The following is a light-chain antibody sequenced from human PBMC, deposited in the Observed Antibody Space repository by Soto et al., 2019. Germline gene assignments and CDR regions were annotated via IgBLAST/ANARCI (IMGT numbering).Light chain of an antibody. Sequence: DNVLTQSPGTLYSSPGERATLSCRASQSVSSSFLAWLQQKPGQAPRLIIYGASSRGSGIPDRFSGSGSGTDFTLTISRLEPEDFAVYYCQQYDSSPYTFGQGTKLEIK. V-gene: IGKV3-20*01. J-gene: IGKJ2*01. CDR2: GAS. CDR1: QSVSSSF. CDR3: QQYDSSPYT.